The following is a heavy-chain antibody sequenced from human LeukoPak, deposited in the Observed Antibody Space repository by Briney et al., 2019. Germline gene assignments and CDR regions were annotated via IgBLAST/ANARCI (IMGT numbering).Heavy chain of an antibody. CDR2: IYYSGST. J-gene: IGHJ4*02. CDR1: GGSISGYY. Sequence: NSSETLSLTCTVSGGSISGYYWSWIRQPPGKGLEYIGYIYYSGSTYYNPSLKSRVTISVDTSKNQFSLKLSSVTAADTAVYYCAKRGLSSGWYEDESFDYWGQGTPVTVSS. CDR3: AKRGLSSGWYEDESFDY. V-gene: IGHV4-59*04. D-gene: IGHD6-19*01.